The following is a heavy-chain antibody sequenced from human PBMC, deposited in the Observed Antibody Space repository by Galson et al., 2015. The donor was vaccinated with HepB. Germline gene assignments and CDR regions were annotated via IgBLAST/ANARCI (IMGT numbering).Heavy chain of an antibody. Sequence: KVSCKASGYTFSDYSITWVRQAPGQGLEWMGWINPYSRYTQYAQKVQGRVVMTTDTSTSTAYMELRSLRSDDTAVYYCARGGLVVVVGANLNNWFDPWGQGTLVTVSS. D-gene: IGHD2-15*01. CDR1: GYTFSDYS. CDR3: ARGGLVVVVGANLNNWFDP. V-gene: IGHV1-18*01. J-gene: IGHJ5*02. CDR2: INPYSRYT.